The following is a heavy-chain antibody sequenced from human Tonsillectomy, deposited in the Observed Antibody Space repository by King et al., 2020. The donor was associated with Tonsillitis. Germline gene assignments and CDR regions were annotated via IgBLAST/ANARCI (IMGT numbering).Heavy chain of an antibody. CDR1: GFTFSNAW. CDR3: TTAPTYYYDSSGYIDAFDI. CDR2: IKSKTDGGTT. J-gene: IGHJ3*02. V-gene: IGHV3-15*01. Sequence: VQLVESGGGLVKPGGSLRLSCAASGFTFSNAWMSWVRQAPGKGLEWVGRIKSKTDGGTTDYAAPVKGRFTISRDDSKNTLYLQMNSLKTEDTAVYYCTTAPTYYYDSSGYIDAFDIWGQGTMVTVSS. D-gene: IGHD3-22*01.